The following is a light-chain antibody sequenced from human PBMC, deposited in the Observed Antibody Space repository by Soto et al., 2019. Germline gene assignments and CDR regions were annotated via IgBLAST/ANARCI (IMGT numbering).Light chain of an antibody. CDR3: QQYTT. CDR1: QSVSYY. CDR2: DAS. J-gene: IGKJ1*01. Sequence: EIVLTQSPGTLSLSPGERATLSCRASQSVSYYLAWYQQKPGQAPRLLIYDASSRATGVPDRFSGSGSGTDFTLTISRLEPEDFAVYYCQQYTTFGQGTKVDIK. V-gene: IGKV3-20*01.